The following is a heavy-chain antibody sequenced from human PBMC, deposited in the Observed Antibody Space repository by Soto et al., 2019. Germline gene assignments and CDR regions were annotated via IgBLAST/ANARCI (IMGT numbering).Heavy chain of an antibody. D-gene: IGHD5-18*01. V-gene: IGHV1-46*01. CDR2: INPNGYTS. J-gene: IGHJ4*02. CDR1: GYTFMNYY. Sequence: QVQMVQSGAEVKKPGASVKLSCKASGYTFMNYYIHWVRQAPGQGLECMGIINPNGYTSTLAQKFQGRLTVTSDTSTSTVYMELGSLSSEDTAVYYCARDLHGAFTTMVYWGQGSLVTVSS. CDR3: ARDLHGAFTTMVY.